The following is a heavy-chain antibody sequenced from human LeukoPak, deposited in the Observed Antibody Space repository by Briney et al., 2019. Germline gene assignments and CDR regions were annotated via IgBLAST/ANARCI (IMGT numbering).Heavy chain of an antibody. J-gene: IGHJ4*02. CDR1: GFTFSSYG. V-gene: IGHV3-30*18. D-gene: IGHD3-22*01. Sequence: GGSLRLSCAASGFTFSSYGMHWVRQAPGKGLEWVAVISYDGSNKYYADSVKGRFTISRDNAKNSLYLQMNSLRAEDTALYYCAKDMGKDSSGYLVYWGQGTLVTVSS. CDR2: ISYDGSNK. CDR3: AKDMGKDSSGYLVY.